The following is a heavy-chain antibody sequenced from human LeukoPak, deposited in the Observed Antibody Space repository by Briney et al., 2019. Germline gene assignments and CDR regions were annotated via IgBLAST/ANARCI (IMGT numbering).Heavy chain of an antibody. Sequence: SPTQSLSCLFIDPRSSASFAGSYRRSSPHPPNTPLQDRGYIGNSGSTNYYPSLKSRVTMSVDTSKNQFSLKLSSVSAADTAVYYCANYKRDSGTFCIDYWGQGTLVTVSS. J-gene: IGHJ4*02. CDR2: IGNSGST. CDR1: RSSASFAGSY. V-gene: IGHV4-61*08. CDR3: ANYKRDSGTFCIDY. D-gene: IGHD3-10*01.